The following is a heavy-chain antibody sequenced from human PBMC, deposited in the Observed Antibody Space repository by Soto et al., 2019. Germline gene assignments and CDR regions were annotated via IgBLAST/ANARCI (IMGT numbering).Heavy chain of an antibody. D-gene: IGHD3-16*01. Sequence: EVQLLASGGGLVQPGGSLRLSCAASGFTVSSYAMSWVRQSPGKGLEWVSAISGSGSTYSADSVKGRFTISRDSSKNTVYLEMNRLRAEDTAVYYCGKALRFTFNTGYYMDVWGRGTTVTVSS. CDR1: GFTVSSYA. V-gene: IGHV3-23*01. CDR3: GKALRFTFNTGYYMDV. CDR2: ISGSGST. J-gene: IGHJ6*03.